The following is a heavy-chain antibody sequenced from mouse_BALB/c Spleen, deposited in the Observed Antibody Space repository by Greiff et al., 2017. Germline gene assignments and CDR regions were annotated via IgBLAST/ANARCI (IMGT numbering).Heavy chain of an antibody. CDR2: ISYSGST. CDR3: ARGGRKGFAY. Sequence: VQLQQSGPGLVKPSQSLSLTCTVTGYSITSDYAWNWIRQFPGNKLEWMGYISYSGSTSYNPSLKSRISITRDTSKNQFFLQLNSVTTEDTATYYCARGGRKGFAYWGQGTLVTVSA. CDR1: GYSITSDYA. V-gene: IGHV3-2*02. J-gene: IGHJ3*01. D-gene: IGHD3-3*01.